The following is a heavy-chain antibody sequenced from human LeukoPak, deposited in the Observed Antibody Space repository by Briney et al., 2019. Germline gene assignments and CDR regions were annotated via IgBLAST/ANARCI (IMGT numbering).Heavy chain of an antibody. J-gene: IGHJ4*02. Sequence: ASVKVSCKASGYTFTGYYMHWVRQAPGQGLEWMGWINPNSGGTNYAQKFQGRVTMTRDTSISTAYMELSRLRSDDTAVYYCARDGYYDSSGRLFDYWGQGTLVTVSS. CDR3: ARDGYYDSSGRLFDY. CDR2: INPNSGGT. V-gene: IGHV1-2*02. CDR1: GYTFTGYY. D-gene: IGHD3-22*01.